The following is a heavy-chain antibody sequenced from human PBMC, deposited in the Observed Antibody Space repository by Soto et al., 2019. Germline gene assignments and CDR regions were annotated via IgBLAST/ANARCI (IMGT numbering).Heavy chain of an antibody. V-gene: IGHV4-59*08. J-gene: IGHJ1*01. D-gene: IGHD5-12*01. CDR3: ARHSWLQLLPQY. CDR1: GCSIRTYY. Sequence: SETLSLTCTISGCSIRTYYWSWIRQPPGKGLEWIGYFHYSGSTNYNPSLKSRVTMSVDTSKNQFSLRLSSVTAADTAVYYCARHSWLQLLPQYWGQGTLVT. CDR2: FHYSGST.